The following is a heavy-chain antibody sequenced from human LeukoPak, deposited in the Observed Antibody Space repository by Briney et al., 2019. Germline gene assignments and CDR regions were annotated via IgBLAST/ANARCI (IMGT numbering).Heavy chain of an antibody. CDR2: ISSDGSSK. D-gene: IGHD6-13*01. J-gene: IGHJ4*02. CDR3: ARDHGYSSSWYPPVEYYFDY. V-gene: IGHV3-30-3*01. CDR1: GFTFTSYT. Sequence: PGGSLRLSCAASGFTFTSYTMHWVRQAPGKGLEWVAVISSDGSSKYYADSVKGRFTISRDNAKNSLYLQMNSLRDEDTAVYYCARDHGYSSSWYPPVEYYFDYWGQGTLVAVSS.